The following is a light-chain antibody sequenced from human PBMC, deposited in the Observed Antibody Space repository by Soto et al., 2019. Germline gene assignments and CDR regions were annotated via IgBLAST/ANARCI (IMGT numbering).Light chain of an antibody. CDR3: CSYAGSSTSVV. CDR1: SSDFGSYNL. V-gene: IGLV2-23*01. Sequence: QSALTQPASVSGSPGQSITISCTGTSSDFGSYNLVSWYQQHPGKAPKLMSYEGSKRPSGVSNRFSGSKSGNTASLTISGLQAEDEADYYCCSYAGSSTSVVFGGGTKVTVL. CDR2: EGS. J-gene: IGLJ2*01.